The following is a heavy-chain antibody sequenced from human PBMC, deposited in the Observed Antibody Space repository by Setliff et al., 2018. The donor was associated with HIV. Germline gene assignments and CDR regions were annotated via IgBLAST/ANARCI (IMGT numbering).Heavy chain of an antibody. Sequence: ASVKVSCKTSGYSFTTYYMHWVRQTPGQGLAWMGSIIPSLGVTNYAQKFQGRVTITADESASTAYMELSSLRSEDTAVYYCTRHRVVPAALNWFDPWGQGTLVTVSS. D-gene: IGHD2-2*01. CDR2: IIPSLGVT. V-gene: IGHV1-46*01. CDR1: GYSFTTYY. J-gene: IGHJ5*02. CDR3: TRHRVVPAALNWFDP.